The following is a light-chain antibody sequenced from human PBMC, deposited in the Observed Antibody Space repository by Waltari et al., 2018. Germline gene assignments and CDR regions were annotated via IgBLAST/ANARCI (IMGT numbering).Light chain of an antibody. CDR2: AAS. CDR1: LSVSRA. V-gene: IGKV3-20*01. Sequence: EIVLTQSPGTLSLSPGERATLSCRASLSVSRALAWYQQQPGQAPRLLIYAASTRATGVPDRVSGSASGTDFSLTISRLDPEDFAVYYCQHYVNLPVTFDQGTKVEI. CDR3: QHYVNLPVT. J-gene: IGKJ1*01.